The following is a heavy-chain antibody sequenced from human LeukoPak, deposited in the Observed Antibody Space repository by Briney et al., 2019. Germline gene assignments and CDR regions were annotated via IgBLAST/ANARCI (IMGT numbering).Heavy chain of an antibody. V-gene: IGHV1-18*01. CDR1: GYTFTSYG. J-gene: IGHJ5*02. CDR3: ARASPYSSRRSWWFDL. Sequence: ASVKVSCKSSGYTFTSYGISWVRQAPGQGLEWMGWISAYNGNTNYAQKLQGRVTMTIDTYTSTAYMELRSLRSDDTAVYYCARASPYSSRRSWWFDLWGQGTLVTVSS. D-gene: IGHD6-13*01. CDR2: ISAYNGNT.